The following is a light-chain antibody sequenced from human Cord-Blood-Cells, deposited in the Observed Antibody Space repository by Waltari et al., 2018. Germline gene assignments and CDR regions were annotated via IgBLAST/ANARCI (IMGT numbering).Light chain of an antibody. CDR3: QQYNNWPPLT. V-gene: IGKV3-15*01. J-gene: IGKJ4*01. Sequence: EIVMTQSPATLSVSPGERATLSCRASQSVSSNLAWYQQKPGQAPGLLISGASTRATGIPARFSGSGAGTEFTLTISSLQSKDFAVYYCQQYNNWPPLTVGGGTKVEIK. CDR2: GAS. CDR1: QSVSSN.